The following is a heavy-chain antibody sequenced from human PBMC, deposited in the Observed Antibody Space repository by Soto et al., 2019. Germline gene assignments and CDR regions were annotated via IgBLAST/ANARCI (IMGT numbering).Heavy chain of an antibody. V-gene: IGHV4-30-4*01. D-gene: IGHD5-12*01. CDR1: GGSTSSGDYY. CDR2: IYYSGIT. J-gene: IGHJ4*02. CDR3: ARQYGGYEYYFDY. Sequence: QVQLQESGPGLVKPSETLSLTCTVSGGSTSSGDYYWSWIRQPPGKGLEWIGYIYYSGITYYNSSLKNRLTISQDTSKNQFSLKLRSVTAADTAVYYCARQYGGYEYYFDYWGQGTLVTVSS.